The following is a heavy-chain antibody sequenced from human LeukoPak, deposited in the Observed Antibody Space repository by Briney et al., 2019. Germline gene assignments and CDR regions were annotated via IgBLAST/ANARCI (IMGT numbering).Heavy chain of an antibody. CDR3: ARTLQYYDILTGYYHSNWFDP. J-gene: IGHJ5*02. CDR2: IYSGGST. V-gene: IGHV3-66*01. Sequence: GGSLRLSCAASGFTVSSNYMSWVRQAPGKGLEWVSVIYSGGSTYYADSVKGRFTISRDNSKNTLYLQMNSLRAEDTAVYYCARTLQYYDILTGYYHSNWFDPWGQGTLVTVSS. CDR1: GFTVSSNY. D-gene: IGHD3-9*01.